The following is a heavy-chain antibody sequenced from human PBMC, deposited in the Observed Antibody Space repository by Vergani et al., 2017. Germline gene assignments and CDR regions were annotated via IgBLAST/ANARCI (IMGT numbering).Heavy chain of an antibody. J-gene: IGHJ4*02. V-gene: IGHV3-30*18. CDR2: ISYDGSNK. Sequence: QVQLVESGGGVVQPGRSLRLSCAASGFTFSSYGMHWVRQAPGKGLEWVAVISYDGSNKYYADSVKGRFTISRDNSKNTLYLQMNSLRAEDTAVYYCAKVSYYDDPEYYFDYWGQGTLVTVSS. D-gene: IGHD3-22*01. CDR3: AKVSYYDDPEYYFDY. CDR1: GFTFSSYG.